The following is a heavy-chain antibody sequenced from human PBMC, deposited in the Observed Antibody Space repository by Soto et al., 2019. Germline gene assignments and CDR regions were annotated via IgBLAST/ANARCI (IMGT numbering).Heavy chain of an antibody. Sequence: QVQLAESGGGVVQPGRSLRLSCAASGFTFSSYGMHWVRQAPGKGLEWVAVISYDGSNKYYADSVKGRFTISRDNSKNTLYLQMNSLRAEDTAVYYCAKDEEGAVAGIISAIDYWGQGTLVTVSS. J-gene: IGHJ4*02. CDR1: GFTFSSYG. CDR3: AKDEEGAVAGIISAIDY. CDR2: ISYDGSNK. V-gene: IGHV3-30*18. D-gene: IGHD6-19*01.